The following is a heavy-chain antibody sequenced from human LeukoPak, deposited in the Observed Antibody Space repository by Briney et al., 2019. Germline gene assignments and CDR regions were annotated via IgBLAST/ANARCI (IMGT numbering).Heavy chain of an antibody. D-gene: IGHD3-10*01. J-gene: IGHJ4*02. CDR3: AKDWFAPTDY. V-gene: IGHV3-74*01. Sequence: GSQRLSCAASPLTFSDYWMHWVRQAPGKGLMWVSTIDLAGEYTTYADSVRGRFSISSDNAKNTVYLQMNSLRVEDTAVYYCAKDWFAPTDYWGQGILVTVSS. CDR2: IDLAGEYT. CDR1: PLTFSDYW.